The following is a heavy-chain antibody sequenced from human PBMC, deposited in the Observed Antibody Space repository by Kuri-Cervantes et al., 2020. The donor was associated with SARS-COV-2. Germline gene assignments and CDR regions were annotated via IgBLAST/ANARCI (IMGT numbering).Heavy chain of an antibody. V-gene: IGHV3-30*03. Sequence: LCLTFAASGFTFSNYGIHWVRQAPGKGLEWVAVISYDGGNEYYADSVKGRFTISRDNSKNTLYLQMNSLRPEDTAVYYCARDGGKAHGPGLYYWYFNLWGRGTLVTVSS. CDR3: ARDGGKAHGPGLYYWYFNL. CDR1: GFTFSNYG. CDR2: ISYDGGNE. J-gene: IGHJ2*01. D-gene: IGHD1-26*01.